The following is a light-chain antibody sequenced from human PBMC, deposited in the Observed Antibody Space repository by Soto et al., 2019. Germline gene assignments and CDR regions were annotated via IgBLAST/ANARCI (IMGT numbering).Light chain of an antibody. CDR2: EVS. Sequence: QSALTQPPSASGSPGQSVTISCTGTSSDIGAYNYVSWYQQHPGTAPKLMIHEVSKRPSGVPDRFSGSKSGNTASLTVSGLQAEDEADYYCSSYAGSNDRWVFGGGTKLTVL. CDR1: SSDIGAYNY. J-gene: IGLJ3*02. V-gene: IGLV2-8*01. CDR3: SSYAGSNDRWV.